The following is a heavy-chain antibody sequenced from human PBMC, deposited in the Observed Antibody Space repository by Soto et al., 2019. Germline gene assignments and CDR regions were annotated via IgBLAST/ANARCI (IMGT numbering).Heavy chain of an antibody. V-gene: IGHV5-51*01. J-gene: IGHJ5*02. Sequence: AGESLKISCRTSGYKFTSSWIAWVRQMPGKGLEWMGIIFPSDSDTRYSPSFQGQVTISADRSTSTVFLQWASLKASDTAVYFCARKDKSGYFNRFDPWGQGTLVTV. CDR2: IFPSDSDT. D-gene: IGHD3-22*01. CDR3: ARKDKSGYFNRFDP. CDR1: GYKFTSSW.